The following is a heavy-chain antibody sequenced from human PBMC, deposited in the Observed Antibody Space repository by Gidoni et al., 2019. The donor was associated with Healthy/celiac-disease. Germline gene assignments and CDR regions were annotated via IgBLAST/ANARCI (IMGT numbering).Heavy chain of an antibody. D-gene: IGHD2-2*02. CDR1: GYSFTSYW. Sequence: EVQLVQSGAEVKKPGASLTIACKGSGYSFTSYWNGWVRQMPGKGLEWMGIIYPGDSDTRYSPSFQGQVTISADKSISTAYLQWSSLKASDTAMYYCARLYDRGPTAFDIWGQGTMVTVSS. J-gene: IGHJ3*02. CDR2: IYPGDSDT. V-gene: IGHV5-51*03. CDR3: ARLYDRGPTAFDI.